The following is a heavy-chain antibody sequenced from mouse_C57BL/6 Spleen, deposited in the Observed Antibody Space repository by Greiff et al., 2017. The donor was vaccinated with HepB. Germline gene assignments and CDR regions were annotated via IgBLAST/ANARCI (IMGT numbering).Heavy chain of an antibody. CDR3: TRRPSNWDAMDY. V-gene: IGHV6-6*01. CDR2: IRNKANNHAT. J-gene: IGHJ4*01. CDR1: GFTFSDAW. D-gene: IGHD2-5*01. Sequence: EVQLQESGGGLVQPGGSMKLSCAASGFTFSDAWMDWVRQSPEKGLEWVAEIRNKANNHATYYAESVKGRFTISRDDSKSSVYLQMNSLRAEDTGIDYCTRRPSNWDAMDYWGQGTSVTVSS.